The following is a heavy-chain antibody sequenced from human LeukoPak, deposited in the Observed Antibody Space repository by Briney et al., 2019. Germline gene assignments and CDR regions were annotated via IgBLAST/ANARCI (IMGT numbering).Heavy chain of an antibody. J-gene: IGHJ4*02. CDR3: ARGLGGSSGCFGY. CDR2: TSYSGST. V-gene: IGHV4-59*01. CDR1: GGSISSYY. D-gene: IGHD6-19*01. Sequence: SETLSLTCTVSGGSISSYYWSWIRQAPGKGPEWIGYTSYSGSTNYNPSLKGRVTISVDTSKNQFSLKLTSVTAADTAVYYCARGLGGSSGCFGYWGQGTLVTVSS.